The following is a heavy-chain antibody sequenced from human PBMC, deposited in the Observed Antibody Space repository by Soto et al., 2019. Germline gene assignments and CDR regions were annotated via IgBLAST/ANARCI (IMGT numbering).Heavy chain of an antibody. CDR3: AKLKYYYGSGSPYYFDY. CDR2: ISGSGGST. D-gene: IGHD3-10*01. CDR1: GFTFSSYA. J-gene: IGHJ4*02. V-gene: IGHV3-23*01. Sequence: EVQLLESGGGLVQPGGSLRLSCAASGFTFSSYAMSWVRQAPGKGLEWVSAISGSGGSTYYADSVKGRFTISRDNSKNTLYLQMNSLRAEDTAVYYCAKLKYYYGSGSPYYFDYWGQGTRVTVSS.